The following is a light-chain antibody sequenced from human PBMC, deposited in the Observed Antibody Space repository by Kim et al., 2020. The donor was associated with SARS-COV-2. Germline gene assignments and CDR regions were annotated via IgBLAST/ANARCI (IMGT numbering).Light chain of an antibody. CDR3: QQYNSYLT. CDR1: RSISDW. V-gene: IGKV1-5*03. CDR2: KAS. Sequence: SASVGDRVTITCRASRSISDWLSWYQQKPGKAPKLLIYKASTLQDGVPSRFSGSASGTEFTLTISSLQPDDIATYYCQQYNSYLTFGGGTKVDIK. J-gene: IGKJ4*01.